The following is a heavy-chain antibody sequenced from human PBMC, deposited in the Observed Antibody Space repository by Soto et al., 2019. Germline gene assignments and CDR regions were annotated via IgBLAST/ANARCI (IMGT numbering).Heavy chain of an antibody. CDR3: ARTKVPAAIPADY. J-gene: IGHJ4*02. Sequence: GGSLRLSCAASGFNFSSYGMHWVRQAPGKGLEWVAVIWYDGSNKYYADSVKGRFTISRDNSKNTLYLQMNSLRAEDTAVYYCARTKVPAAIPADYWGQGTLVTVSS. CDR2: IWYDGSNK. D-gene: IGHD2-2*02. CDR1: GFNFSSYG. V-gene: IGHV3-33*01.